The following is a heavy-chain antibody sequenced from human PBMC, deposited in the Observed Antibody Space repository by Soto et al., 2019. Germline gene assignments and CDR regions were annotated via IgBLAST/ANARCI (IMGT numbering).Heavy chain of an antibody. J-gene: IGHJ3*01. CDR2: IGTAGDT. CDR1: GFTFSSYD. CDR3: ARGDNSGWSAFEV. Sequence: EVQLVESGGNLVQPGGSLRLSCAASGFTFSSYDMHWVRQDTGKGLEWVSAIGTAGDTYYPDSVKGRFTISRETAKNSLDLQMTSLRAGDTAVYYCARGDNSGWSAFEVWGPGTMVTGSS. D-gene: IGHD6-19*01. V-gene: IGHV3-13*01.